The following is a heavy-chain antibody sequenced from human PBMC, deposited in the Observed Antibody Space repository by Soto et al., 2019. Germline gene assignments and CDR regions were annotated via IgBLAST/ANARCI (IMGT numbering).Heavy chain of an antibody. CDR2: IWYDGSNK. Sequence: PXGSLRLSCAASGFTFSSYWMDWVRQAPGKGLEWVAVIWYDGSNKYYADSVKGRLTISRDNSKNTLYLQMNSLRAEDTAVYYCARAEEYKPLLTYAKYYFDYWAQGTLVTVSS. V-gene: IGHV3-33*01. CDR1: GFTFSSYW. CDR3: ARAEEYKPLLTYAKYYFDY. D-gene: IGHD2-21*02. J-gene: IGHJ4*02.